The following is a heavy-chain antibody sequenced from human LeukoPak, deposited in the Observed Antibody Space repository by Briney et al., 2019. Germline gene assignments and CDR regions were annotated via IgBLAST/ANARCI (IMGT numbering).Heavy chain of an antibody. CDR3: ARVQTSAFDI. CDR2: TSYDGSNE. CDR1: GFTFSSYP. J-gene: IGHJ3*02. Sequence: PGGSLRLSCAASGFTFSSYPMVWVRQAPGKGPEWVAVTSYDGSNEYYADSVKGRFTIFRDNSNNMLYLQMNSLRTEDTAVHYCARVQTSAFDIWGQGTMVTVSS. V-gene: IGHV3-30-3*01. D-gene: IGHD1-1*01.